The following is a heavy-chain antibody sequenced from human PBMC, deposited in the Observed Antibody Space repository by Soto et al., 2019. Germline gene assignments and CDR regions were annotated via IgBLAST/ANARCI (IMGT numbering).Heavy chain of an antibody. CDR2: ISYDGSNK. Sequence: GGSLRLSCAASGFIFSTYGMHWVRQAPGKGLEWVAVISYDGSNKYYADSVKGRFTISRDDAKNSLYLQMNSLRAEDTAIYYCARMYYDFWRTYYSNQKDYGMDVWGQGTTVTV. CDR1: GFIFSTYG. D-gene: IGHD3-3*01. J-gene: IGHJ6*02. CDR3: ARMYYDFWRTYYSNQKDYGMDV. V-gene: IGHV3-30*03.